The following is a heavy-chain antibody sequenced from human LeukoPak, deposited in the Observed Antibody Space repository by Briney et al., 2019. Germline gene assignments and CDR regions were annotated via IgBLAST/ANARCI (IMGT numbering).Heavy chain of an antibody. CDR1: GFTFSSYS. CDR2: ISGSGGST. CDR3: AKGAGYYGSGSSIDY. J-gene: IGHJ4*02. V-gene: IGHV3-23*01. D-gene: IGHD3-10*01. Sequence: PGGSLRLSCAASGFTFSSYSMNWVRQAPGKGLEWVSAISGSGGSTYYADSVQGRFTISRDNSKNTLYLQMNSLRAEDTAVYYCAKGAGYYGSGSSIDYWGQGTLVTVSS.